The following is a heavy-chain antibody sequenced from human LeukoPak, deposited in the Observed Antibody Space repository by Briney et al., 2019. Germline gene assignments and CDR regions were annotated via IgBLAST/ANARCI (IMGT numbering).Heavy chain of an antibody. CDR2: ISYSGST. Sequence: SETLSLTCTVSGGSISSYYWSWIRQPPGKGLDWIGYISYSGSTNYNPSLKSRVTISVDTSKNQFSLKLSSVTAADTAVYYCARYVWGSYPTFEDYWGQGTLVTVSS. D-gene: IGHD3-16*02. J-gene: IGHJ4*02. CDR1: GGSISSYY. CDR3: ARYVWGSYPTFEDY. V-gene: IGHV4-59*01.